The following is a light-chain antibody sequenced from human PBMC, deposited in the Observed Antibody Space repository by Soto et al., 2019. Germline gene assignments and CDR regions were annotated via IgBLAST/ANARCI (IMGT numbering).Light chain of an antibody. Sequence: DIVMTQSPATLSVSPGERVTLSCRASQTVSSNVAWYQQKPGQAPRLLIYGASTRATGIPARFSGSGSGTEFTLTISSLQSEDFAVYYWQQYNNWPFTFGPGTKVDIK. CDR2: GAS. V-gene: IGKV3-15*01. J-gene: IGKJ3*01. CDR1: QTVSSN. CDR3: QQYNNWPFT.